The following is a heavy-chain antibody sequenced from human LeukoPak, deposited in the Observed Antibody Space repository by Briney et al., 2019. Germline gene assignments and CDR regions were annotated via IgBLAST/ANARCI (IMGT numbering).Heavy chain of an antibody. V-gene: IGHV4-30-4*01. D-gene: IGHD3-10*01. CDR2: IYYSGST. J-gene: IGHJ6*03. CDR1: GGSISSGDYY. Sequence: SQTLSLTCTVSGGSISSGDYYWSWIRQPPGKGLEWIGYIYYSGSTNYNPSLKSRVTISVDTSKNQFSLKLSSVTAADTAVYYCARDRSYYGKGYYYYMDVWGKGTTVTVSS. CDR3: ARDRSYYGKGYYYYMDV.